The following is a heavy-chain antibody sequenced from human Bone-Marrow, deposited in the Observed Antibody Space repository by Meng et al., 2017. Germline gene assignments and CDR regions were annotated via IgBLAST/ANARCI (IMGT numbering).Heavy chain of an antibody. J-gene: IGHJ4*02. CDR2: MNPNSGNT. Sequence: ASVKVSCKASGYTFTSYGISWVRQATGQGLEWMGWMNPNSGNTGYAQKFQGRVTMTRNTSISTAYMELSSLRSEDTAVYYCVGEGGYDNSDYWGQGTLVTVSS. CDR3: VGEGGYDNSDY. D-gene: IGHD5-12*01. CDR1: GYTFTSYG. V-gene: IGHV1-8*02.